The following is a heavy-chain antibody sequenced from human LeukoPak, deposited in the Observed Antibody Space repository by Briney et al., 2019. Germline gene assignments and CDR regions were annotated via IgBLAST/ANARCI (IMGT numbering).Heavy chain of an antibody. D-gene: IGHD6-19*01. V-gene: IGHV3-23*01. CDR2: ISGSGGST. J-gene: IGHJ4*02. CDR1: GFTFSSYS. CDR3: AKALIAVAGEFDY. Sequence: GGSLRLSCAASGFTFSSYSMNWVRQAPGKGLEWVSAISGSGGSTYYADSVKGRFTISRDNSKNTLYLQMNSLRAEDTAVYYCAKALIAVAGEFDYWGQGTLVTVSS.